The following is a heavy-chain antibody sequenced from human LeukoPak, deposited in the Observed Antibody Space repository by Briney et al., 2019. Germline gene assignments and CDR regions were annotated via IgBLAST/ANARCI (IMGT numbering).Heavy chain of an antibody. V-gene: IGHV3-11*04. D-gene: IGHD6-13*01. Sequence: GGSLRLSCAASGFTFSDYYMSWIRQAPGKGLEWVSYISSSGSTIYYADSVKGRFTISRDNAKKSLYLQMNSLRAEDTAVYYCATDYSSSWYPGDYWGQGTLVTVSS. CDR3: ATDYSSSWYPGDY. J-gene: IGHJ4*02. CDR2: ISSSGSTI. CDR1: GFTFSDYY.